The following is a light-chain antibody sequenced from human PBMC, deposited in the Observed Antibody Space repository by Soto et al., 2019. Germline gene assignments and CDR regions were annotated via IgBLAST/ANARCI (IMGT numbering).Light chain of an antibody. CDR1: SSDVGGYNY. V-gene: IGLV2-14*01. CDR2: EVS. Sequence: QSVLTQPASVSGSPGQSITISCTGTSSDVGGYNYVSWYQQQPGKAPKLMIYEVSNRPSGVSHRFSGSKSGNTASLTSSGLQADDEADYYGSSYTSSSTYLFGSGTKLTVL. J-gene: IGLJ1*01. CDR3: SSYTSSSTYL.